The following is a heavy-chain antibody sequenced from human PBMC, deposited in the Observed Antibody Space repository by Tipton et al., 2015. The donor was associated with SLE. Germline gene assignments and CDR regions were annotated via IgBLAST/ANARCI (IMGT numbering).Heavy chain of an antibody. Sequence: LRLSCAVYGGSFSGYYWSWIRQPPGKGLEWIGSIYYSGSTYYNPSLKSRVTISVDTSKNQFSLKLSSVTAADTAVYYCARDSSGWYYFDYWGQGTLVTVSS. CDR1: GGSFSGYY. CDR3: ARDSSGWYYFDY. CDR2: IYYSGST. V-gene: IGHV4-34*01. J-gene: IGHJ4*02. D-gene: IGHD6-19*01.